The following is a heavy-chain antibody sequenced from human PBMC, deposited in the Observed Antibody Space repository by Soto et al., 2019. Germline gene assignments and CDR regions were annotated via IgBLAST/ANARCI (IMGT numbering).Heavy chain of an antibody. D-gene: IGHD6-13*01. V-gene: IGHV3-30*18. Sequence: GGSLRLSCAASGFTFSSYGMHWVRQAPGKGLELVAVISYDGSNKYYADSVKGRFTISRDNSKNTLYLQMNSLRAEDTAVYYCAKDRNSSSWYAIYYYYGMDVWGQGTTVTVSS. CDR2: ISYDGSNK. CDR1: GFTFSSYG. CDR3: AKDRNSSSWYAIYYYYGMDV. J-gene: IGHJ6*02.